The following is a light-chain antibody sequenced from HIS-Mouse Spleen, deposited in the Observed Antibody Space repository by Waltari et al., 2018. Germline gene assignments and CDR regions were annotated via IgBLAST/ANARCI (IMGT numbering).Light chain of an antibody. J-gene: IGKJ1*01. Sequence: DIVMTQSPLSLPVTPGEPASISCRSSQSLLHSNGYNYLDWYLQKPGQSPQLLIYLGSNRASGVPDRFRGSRSGTDFTLKISRVEAEDVGVYYCMQALQTWTFGQGTKVEIK. CDR1: QSLLHSNGYNY. CDR3: MQALQTWT. V-gene: IGKV2-28*01. CDR2: LGS.